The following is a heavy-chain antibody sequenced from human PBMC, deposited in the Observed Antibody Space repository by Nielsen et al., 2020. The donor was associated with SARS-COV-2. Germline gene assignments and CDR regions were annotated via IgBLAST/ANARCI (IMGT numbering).Heavy chain of an antibody. J-gene: IGHJ4*02. CDR3: AASGVWWLPRAPDDY. CDR2: IDKDGNSP. V-gene: IGHV3-74*01. Sequence: GGSLRLSCEVSGFSLNSYWMHWVRQGPGKGLVSVSRIDKDGNSPRYADSVKGRFTISRDIAKNTLYLHMSSLRVEDTGVYYCAASGVWWLPRAPDDYWGQGTLVTVSS. CDR1: GFSLNSYW. D-gene: IGHD5-12*01.